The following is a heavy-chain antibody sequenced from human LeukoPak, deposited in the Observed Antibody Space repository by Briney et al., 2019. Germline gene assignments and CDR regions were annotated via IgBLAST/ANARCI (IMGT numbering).Heavy chain of an antibody. V-gene: IGHV5-51*01. CDR3: VSPQTYYDFWSGWEALDI. Sequence: GESLKISCKGSGYSFTSYWIGWVRQMPGKGLEWMGIIYPGDSDTSYSPSFQGQVTISADKSISTAYLQWSSLTASDTAMYYWVSPQTYYDFWSGWEALDIWGQGTMVTVSS. CDR2: IYPGDSDT. D-gene: IGHD3-3*01. CDR1: GYSFTSYW. J-gene: IGHJ3*02.